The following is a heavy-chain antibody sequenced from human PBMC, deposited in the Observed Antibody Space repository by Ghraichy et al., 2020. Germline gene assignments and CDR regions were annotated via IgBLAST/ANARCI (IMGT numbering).Heavy chain of an antibody. CDR3: ARSDSATPYGIDV. D-gene: IGHD5-18*01. CDR2: IYSSGST. Sequence: LRLSCTVSGGSINSGYFYWSWNRQHPGKGLEWIGYIYSSGSTYYSPSLKSRVTISVDTSKNQFSLKLTSVTAADTAVYYCARSDSATPYGIDVWGQGTTVTVSS. CDR1: GGSINSGYFY. J-gene: IGHJ6*02. V-gene: IGHV4-31*03.